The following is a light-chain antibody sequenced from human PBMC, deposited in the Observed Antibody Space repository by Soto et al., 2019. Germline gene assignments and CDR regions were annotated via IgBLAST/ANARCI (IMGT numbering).Light chain of an antibody. CDR1: QSISSY. J-gene: IGKJ4*01. CDR2: DAS. Sequence: EIVLTQSPATLSLSPGERATLSCRASQSISSYLIWYQQKPGQAPRLLIYDASSRATTIPARFSGSGSGTDFTLTISNQEPEDFAVYYCQQRANWPLTFGGGTNVEI. CDR3: QQRANWPLT. V-gene: IGKV3-11*01.